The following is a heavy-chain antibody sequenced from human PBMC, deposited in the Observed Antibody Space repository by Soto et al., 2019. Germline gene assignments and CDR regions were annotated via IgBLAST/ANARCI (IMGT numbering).Heavy chain of an antibody. CDR1: GGSIRRYY. V-gene: IGHV4-59*12. J-gene: IGHJ6*02. D-gene: IGHD5-18*01. Sequence: XXTLSLPCTVSGGSIRRYYWRWIRPPPGKGLEWIGYIYYSGSTNYNPSLNSRVTISVATSKNQFSLKLSSVTAADKAVYYCARVKWIQLPAKYYYYGMDVWGQGTTVTVYS. CDR2: IYYSGST. CDR3: ARVKWIQLPAKYYYYGMDV.